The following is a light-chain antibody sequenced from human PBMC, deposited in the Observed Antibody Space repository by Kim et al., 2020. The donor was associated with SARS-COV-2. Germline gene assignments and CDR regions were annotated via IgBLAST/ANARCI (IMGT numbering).Light chain of an antibody. CDR2: QDS. J-gene: IGLJ2*01. CDR3: QAWDSSTAV. V-gene: IGLV3-1*01. Sequence: SVYPGQTAIITCAGDKLGDKYACCYQQKPGQSPVLVIYQDSKRPSGIPERFSGSNSGNTATLTISGTQAMDEADYYCQAWDSSTAVFGGGTQLTVL. CDR1: KLGDKY.